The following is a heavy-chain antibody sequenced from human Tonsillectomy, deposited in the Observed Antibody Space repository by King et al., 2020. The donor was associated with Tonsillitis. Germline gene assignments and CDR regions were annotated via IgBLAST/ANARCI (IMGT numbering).Heavy chain of an antibody. D-gene: IGHD3-22*01. V-gene: IGHV1-69*01. Sequence: VQLVESGAEVKKPGSSVKVSCKASGGTFSSYAISWVRQAPGQGLEWMGGIIPIXDTANYAQKFQGRVTITADESTSTAYMELSSLRSEDTAVYYCAREPXXYXSSGYYGTGXYYMDVWGKGTTVTVSS. CDR2: IIPIXDTA. CDR1: GGTFSSYA. J-gene: IGHJ6*03. CDR3: AREPXXYXSSGYYGTGXYYMDV.